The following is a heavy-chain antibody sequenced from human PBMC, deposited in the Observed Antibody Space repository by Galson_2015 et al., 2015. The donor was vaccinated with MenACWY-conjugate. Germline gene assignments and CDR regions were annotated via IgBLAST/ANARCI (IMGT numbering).Heavy chain of an antibody. Sequence: GSTYYNPSLKSRVPISVDTSKNQFSLKLSSVTAADTAVYYCARETPYYDSSGYYFGDYFDYWGQGTLVTVSS. CDR3: ARETPYYDSSGYYFGDYFDY. CDR2: GST. D-gene: IGHD3-22*01. V-gene: IGHV4-39*02. J-gene: IGHJ4*02.